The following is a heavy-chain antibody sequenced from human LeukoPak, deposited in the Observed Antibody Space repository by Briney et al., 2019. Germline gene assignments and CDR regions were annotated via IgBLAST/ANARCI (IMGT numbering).Heavy chain of an antibody. CDR1: GFTFSSYA. CDR3: ARDRWELLRSVDY. Sequence: GGSLRLSCAASGFTFSSYAMSWVRQAPGKGLEWLSSIGSTGAYIFYADSVKGRFTISRDNAKNSLYLQMNSLRAEDTAIYYCARDRWELLRSVDYWGQGTLVTVSS. V-gene: IGHV3-21*01. J-gene: IGHJ4*02. CDR2: IGSTGAYI. D-gene: IGHD2-15*01.